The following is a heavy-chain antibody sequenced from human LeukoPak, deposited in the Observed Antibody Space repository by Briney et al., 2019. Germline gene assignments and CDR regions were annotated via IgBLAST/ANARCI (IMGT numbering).Heavy chain of an antibody. D-gene: IGHD2-15*01. CDR2: ISYDGSNK. V-gene: IGHV3-30*18. CDR1: GFTFSSYG. J-gene: IGHJ5*02. CDR3: AKGPRPYCSGGSCYFSWFDP. Sequence: PGGSLRLSCAASGFTFSSYGMHWVRQAPGKGLEWVAVISYDGSNKYYADSVKGRFTISRDNSKNTLYLQMNSLRAEDTVVYYCAKGPRPYCSGGSCYFSWFDPWGQGTLVTVSS.